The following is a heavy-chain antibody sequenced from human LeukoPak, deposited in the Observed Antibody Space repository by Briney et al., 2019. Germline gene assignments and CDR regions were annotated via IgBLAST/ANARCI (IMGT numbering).Heavy chain of an antibody. CDR1: GGSISSYY. CDR2: IYTSGST. Sequence: SETLSLTCTVSGGSISSYYWNWIRQPAGKGLEWIGRIYTSGSTSYNPSLKSRVTISVDTSKNQFSMQLSSVTAADTAVYYCARGYSSSWYNIWGQGTLVTVSS. CDR3: ARGYSSSWYNI. D-gene: IGHD6-13*01. J-gene: IGHJ4*02. V-gene: IGHV4-4*07.